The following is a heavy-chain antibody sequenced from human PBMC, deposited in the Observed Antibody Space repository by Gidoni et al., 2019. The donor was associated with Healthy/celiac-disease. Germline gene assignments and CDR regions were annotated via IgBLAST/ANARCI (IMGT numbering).Heavy chain of an antibody. Sequence: EVQLVESGGGLVQPGGSLRLSCAASGFTFRSYDMHWVRQATGKGLEWVSAIGTAGDPYYPGSVKGRFTISRENAKNSLYLQMNSLRAGDTAVYYCARAFRGDYVWGSPVSYYYGMDVWGQGTTVTVSS. CDR3: ARAFRGDYVWGSPVSYYYGMDV. D-gene: IGHD3-16*01. V-gene: IGHV3-13*05. CDR1: GFTFRSYD. J-gene: IGHJ6*02. CDR2: IGTAGDP.